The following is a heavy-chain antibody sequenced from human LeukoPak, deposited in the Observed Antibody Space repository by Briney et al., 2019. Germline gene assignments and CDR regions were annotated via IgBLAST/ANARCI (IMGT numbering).Heavy chain of an antibody. CDR1: GGSISSGGYY. CDR3: ARDPMTTVTTNAFDI. Sequence: SETLSLTCTVSGGSISSGGYYWSWIRQHPGKGLEWIGYIYYSGSTYYNPSLKSRVTISVDTSKNQFSLKLSSVTAADTAVYNCARDPMTTVTTNAFDIWGQGTMVTVSS. CDR2: IYYSGST. D-gene: IGHD4-17*01. V-gene: IGHV4-31*03. J-gene: IGHJ3*02.